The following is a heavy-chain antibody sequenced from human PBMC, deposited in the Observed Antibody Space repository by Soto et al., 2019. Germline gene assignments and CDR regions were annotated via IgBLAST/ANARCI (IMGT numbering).Heavy chain of an antibody. V-gene: IGHV3-48*01. CDR3: ARSGYFDY. CDR2: ISSTGNTL. J-gene: IGHJ4*02. CDR1: GFTFSTYS. Sequence: EVQLVESGGGLVQPGGSLRLSCAASGFTFSTYSMNWVRQAPGKGLEWVSYISSTGNTLYYPDSVKGRFTISRDTAKKSLYLQMNSLRAEDTAVYYCARSGYFDYWGQGTLVTVSS. D-gene: IGHD2-8*02.